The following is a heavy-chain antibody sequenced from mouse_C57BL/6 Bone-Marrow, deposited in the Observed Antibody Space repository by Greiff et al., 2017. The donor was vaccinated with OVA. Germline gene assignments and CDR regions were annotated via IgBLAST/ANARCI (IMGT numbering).Heavy chain of an antibody. V-gene: IGHV5-9-1*02. CDR1: GFTFSSYA. CDR3: TRETLPAWFAY. J-gene: IGHJ3*01. CDR2: ISSGGDYI. Sequence: EVNVVESGEGLVKPGGSLPLSCAASGFTFSSYAMSWVRQTPEKRLAWVAYISSGGDYIYYADTVKGRFTISRDNARNTLYLQMSSLKSEDTAMYYCTRETLPAWFAYWGQGTLVTVSA. D-gene: IGHD1-2*01.